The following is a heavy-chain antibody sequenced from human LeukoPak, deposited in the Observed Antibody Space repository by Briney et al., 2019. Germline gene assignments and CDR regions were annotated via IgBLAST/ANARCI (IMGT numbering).Heavy chain of an antibody. D-gene: IGHD6-19*01. J-gene: IGHJ5*02. CDR3: AKQSLSHTLNWFDP. V-gene: IGHV3-33*06. CDR2: IWYDGSNK. Sequence: GGSLRLSCAASGFTFSNYGMHWVRQAPGKGLEWVAVIWYDGSNKFYADSVKGRFTISRDNSQNTLYLQMKSLRAEDTAVYYCAKQSLSHTLNWFDPWGQGTLVTVSS. CDR1: GFTFSNYG.